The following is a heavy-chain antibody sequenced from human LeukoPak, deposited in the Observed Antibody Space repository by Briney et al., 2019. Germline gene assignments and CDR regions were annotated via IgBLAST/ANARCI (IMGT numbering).Heavy chain of an antibody. CDR2: IWYDGSNK. D-gene: IGHD2-2*01. V-gene: IGHV3-33*01. CDR1: GFTFSSYG. J-gene: IGHJ4*02. Sequence: GGSLRLSCAASGFTFSSYGKHWVRQAPGKGLEWVAVIWYDGSNKYYADSVKGRFTISRDNSKNTLYLQMNSLRAEDTAVYYCARGPPYCSSTSCYLEYWGQGTLVTVSS. CDR3: ARGPPYCSSTSCYLEY.